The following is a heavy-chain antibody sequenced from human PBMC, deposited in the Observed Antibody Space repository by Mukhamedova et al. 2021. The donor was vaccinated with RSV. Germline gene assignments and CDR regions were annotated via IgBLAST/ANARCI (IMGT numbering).Heavy chain of an antibody. Sequence: GISNSGRSTYYADSVKGRFTISRDNSKTTLYLQMNGLRAEDTAVYYCACSSINCFAYWGQGTLLTVSS. CDR3: ACSSINCFAY. V-gene: IGHV3-23*01. CDR2: ISNSGRST. D-gene: IGHD2-2*01. J-gene: IGHJ4*02.